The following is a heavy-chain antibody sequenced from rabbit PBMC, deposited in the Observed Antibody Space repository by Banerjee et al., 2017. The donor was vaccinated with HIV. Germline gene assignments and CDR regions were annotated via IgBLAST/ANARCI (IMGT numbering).Heavy chain of an antibody. Sequence: QEQLEESGGDLVKPGASLTLTCTASGFSFSSSYYMCWVRQALGKGLEWIACIVVVGRGTTWYANWVNGRFTISKTSSTTVTLQMTSLTAADTATYLCARDLAGAIGWNFNLRGQGTLVTVS. J-gene: IGHJ4*01. CDR3: ARDLAGAIGWNFNL. V-gene: IGHV1S45*01. CDR1: GFSFSSSYY. CDR2: IVVVGRGTT. D-gene: IGHD4-1*01.